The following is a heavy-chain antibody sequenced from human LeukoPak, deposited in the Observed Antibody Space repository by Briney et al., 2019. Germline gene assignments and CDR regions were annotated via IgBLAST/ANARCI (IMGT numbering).Heavy chain of an antibody. Sequence: GGSLRLSCAASGFTFSSYWMSWVRQAPGKGLEWVANIKQDGGEIYYVDSVKGRFTISRDNAKNSLSLQMNSLRAEDTAVYYCARDRGLWLGEARDAFDIWGQGTMVTVFS. CDR2: IKQDGGEI. J-gene: IGHJ3*02. CDR1: GFTFSSYW. CDR3: ARDRGLWLGEARDAFDI. D-gene: IGHD3-10*01. V-gene: IGHV3-7*01.